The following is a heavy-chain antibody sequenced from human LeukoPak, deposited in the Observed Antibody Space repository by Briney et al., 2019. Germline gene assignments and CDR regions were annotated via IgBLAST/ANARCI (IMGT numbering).Heavy chain of an antibody. CDR3: ASGYSGSFTGNYYYYMDV. Sequence: SETLSLTCAVYGGPFSGYYWSWIRQPPGKGLEWIGEINHSGSTNYNPSLKSRVTISVDTSKNQFSLKLSSVTAADTAVYYCASGYSGSFTGNYYYYMDVWGKGTTVTVSS. J-gene: IGHJ6*03. CDR1: GGPFSGYY. V-gene: IGHV4-34*01. CDR2: INHSGST. D-gene: IGHD1-26*01.